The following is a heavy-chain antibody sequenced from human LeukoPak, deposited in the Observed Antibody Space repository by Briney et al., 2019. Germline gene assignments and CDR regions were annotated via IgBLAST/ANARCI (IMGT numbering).Heavy chain of an antibody. Sequence: ASVKVSCKASGYTFTGYYMHWVRQAPGQGLEWMGWINPNSGGTNYAQKFQGRVTMTRDTSISTAYMELSRLRSDDTAVYYRARGGDYGDIANDYWGQGTLVTVSS. V-gene: IGHV1-2*02. CDR2: INPNSGGT. CDR1: GYTFTGYY. D-gene: IGHD4-17*01. CDR3: ARGGDYGDIANDY. J-gene: IGHJ4*02.